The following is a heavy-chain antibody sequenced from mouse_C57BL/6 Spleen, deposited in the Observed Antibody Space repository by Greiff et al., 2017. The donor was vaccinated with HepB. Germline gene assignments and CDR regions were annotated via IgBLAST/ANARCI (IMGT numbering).Heavy chain of an antibody. CDR2: ISDGGSYT. CDR1: GFTFSSYA. Sequence: EVMLVESGGGLVKPGGSLKLSCAASGFTFSSYAMSWVRQTPEKRLEWVATISDGGSYTYYPDNVKGRFTISRDNAKNNLYLQMSHLKSEDTAMYYCARDLESYFDYWGQGTTLTVSS. D-gene: IGHD6-2*01. V-gene: IGHV5-4*01. CDR3: ARDLESYFDY. J-gene: IGHJ2*01.